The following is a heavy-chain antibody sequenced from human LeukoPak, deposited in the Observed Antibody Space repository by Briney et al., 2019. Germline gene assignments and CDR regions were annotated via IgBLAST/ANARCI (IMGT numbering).Heavy chain of an antibody. J-gene: IGHJ6*03. Sequence: GGSLRLSCAASGFTFSSYSMNWVRQAPGKGLEWVSSISSSSSYIYYADSVKGRFTISRDNSKNTLYLQMNSLRAEDTAVYYCAKGSKEVLFTRDHYMDVWGKGTTVTISS. CDR2: ISSSSSYI. D-gene: IGHD3-3*01. V-gene: IGHV3-21*01. CDR1: GFTFSSYS. CDR3: AKGSKEVLFTRDHYMDV.